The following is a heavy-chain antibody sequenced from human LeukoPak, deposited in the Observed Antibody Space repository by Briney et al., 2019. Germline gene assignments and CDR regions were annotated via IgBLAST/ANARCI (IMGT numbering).Heavy chain of an antibody. J-gene: IGHJ4*02. CDR2: IYPGDSDP. CDR3: VRHGLGSSWFGFDY. D-gene: IGHD6-13*01. Sequence: GESLKIPCKGSGYTFTTYWIGWVRQMPGKGLEWMGIIYPGDSDPRYSPSFQGQVTISADTSISTAYLQWRSLKASDSAMYYCVRHGLGSSWFGFDYWGQGTLVTVSS. V-gene: IGHV5-51*01. CDR1: GYTFTTYW.